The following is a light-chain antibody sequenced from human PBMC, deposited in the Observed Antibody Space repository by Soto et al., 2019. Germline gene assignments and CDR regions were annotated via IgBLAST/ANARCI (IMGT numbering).Light chain of an antibody. CDR1: QGMRNH. J-gene: IGKJ4*01. CDR3: LHHNSYPLT. CDR2: AAS. Sequence: DIQMSQSPSSLSASVGDRVTITCRASQGMRNHLGWYQQKPAKAPKRLIYAASSLQSGVPSRFSDSASGTKFPLTISSLQPEDFATYYCLHHNSYPLTIGGGTKVEIK. V-gene: IGKV1-17*01.